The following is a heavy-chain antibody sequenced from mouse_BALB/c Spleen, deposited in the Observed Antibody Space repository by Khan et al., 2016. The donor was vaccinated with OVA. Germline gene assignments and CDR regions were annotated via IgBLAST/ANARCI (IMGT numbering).Heavy chain of an antibody. CDR2: IFPGTGTT. J-gene: IGHJ3*01. D-gene: IGHD2-1*01. CDR1: GYTFTSYW. V-gene: IGHV1S132*01. Sequence: QVQLQQSGAELVKPGASVKLSCKTSGYTFTSYWIQWVKQRPGQGLGWIGQIFPGTGTTYYNENFKGKATLTVDTSSNTAYMQFSSLTSEDSAVYFCARGYFGNYEFAYWGQGTLVTVS. CDR3: ARGYFGNYEFAY.